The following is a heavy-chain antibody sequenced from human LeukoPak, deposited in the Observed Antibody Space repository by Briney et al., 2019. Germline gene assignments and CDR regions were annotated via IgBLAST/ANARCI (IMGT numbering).Heavy chain of an antibody. CDR2: IIPILGIA. V-gene: IGHV1-69*04. D-gene: IGHD3-10*01. Sequence: ASVKVSCKASGGTFSSYANSWVRQAPGQGLEWMGRIIPILGIANYAQKFQGRVTITADKSTSTAYMELSSLRSEDTAVYYCARKYYYGSGSYISYGMDVWGQGTTVTVSS. J-gene: IGHJ6*02. CDR3: ARKYYYGSGSYISYGMDV. CDR1: GGTFSSYA.